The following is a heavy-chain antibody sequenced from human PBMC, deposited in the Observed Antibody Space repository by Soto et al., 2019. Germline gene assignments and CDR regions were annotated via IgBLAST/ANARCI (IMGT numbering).Heavy chain of an antibody. J-gene: IGHJ6*02. CDR3: VRGTSSWYFYYYGMDA. V-gene: IGHV3-7*01. D-gene: IGHD6-13*01. CDR2: IKQDGSEK. Sequence: EVQVGASGGGLVQSGGSQRLSCAASGFMFSRYWMTWVRQAPGKGLEWVANIKQDGSEKYYVDSVKGRFTISRDNAENSLYLQMSSLRVEDTAVYYCVRGTSSWYFYYYGMDAWGPGTTVTVSS. CDR1: GFMFSRYW.